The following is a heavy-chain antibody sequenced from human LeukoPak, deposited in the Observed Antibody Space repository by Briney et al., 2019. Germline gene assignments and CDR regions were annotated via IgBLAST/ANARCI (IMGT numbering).Heavy chain of an antibody. CDR1: GFTFSSYW. D-gene: IGHD3-10*02. CDR2: IKHDGSEE. V-gene: IGHV3-7*01. CDR3: AELGITMIGGV. Sequence: PGESLRLSCAASGFTFSSYWMTWVRQAPGKGLEWVANIKHDGSEEYYVDSVKGRFTVSRDNAKNSLFLQMNSLRAEDTAVYYCAELGITMIGGVWGKGTTVTISS. J-gene: IGHJ6*04.